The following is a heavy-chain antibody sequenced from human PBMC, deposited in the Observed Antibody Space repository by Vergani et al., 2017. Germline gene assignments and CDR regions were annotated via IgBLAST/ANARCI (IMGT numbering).Heavy chain of an antibody. D-gene: IGHD2-21*02. V-gene: IGHV1-2*02. J-gene: IGHJ5*02. CDR3: AFMSLTFDP. CDR2: VNPNRGTT. Sequence: QVHLVQSGAEMKKPGASVKVSCKTFGYNLTGNYIHWVRQAPGQGLDWIGWVNPNRGTTNHVQKFQGRITMTTDTSISTVYMEVNNLRPDDTATFCCAFMSLTFDPWGQGTLVTVSS. CDR1: GYNLTGNY.